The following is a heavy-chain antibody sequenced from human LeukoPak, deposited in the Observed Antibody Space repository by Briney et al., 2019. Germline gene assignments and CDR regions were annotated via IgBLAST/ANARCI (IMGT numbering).Heavy chain of an antibody. V-gene: IGHV1-69*05. CDR3: ARVYYGSGSLLGYYYYMDV. Sequence: SVKVSCKASGGTFSSYAISWVRQAPGQGLEWMGGIIPIFGTANYAQKFQGRVTITTDESTSTAYMELSSLRSEDTAVYYCARVYYGSGSLLGYYYYMDVWGKGTTVTVSS. D-gene: IGHD3-10*01. CDR2: IIPIFGTA. J-gene: IGHJ6*03. CDR1: GGTFSSYA.